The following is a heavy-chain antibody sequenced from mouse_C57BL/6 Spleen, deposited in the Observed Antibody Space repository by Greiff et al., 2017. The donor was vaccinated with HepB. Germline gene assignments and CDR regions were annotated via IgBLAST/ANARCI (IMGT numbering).Heavy chain of an antibody. CDR3: ASLYYAIDY. D-gene: IGHD2-1*01. J-gene: IGHJ2*01. Sequence: EVKLQESGGDLVKPGGSLKLSCAASGFTFSSYGMSWVRQTPDKRLEWVATISSGGSYTYYPDSVKGRFTISRDNAKNTLYLQMSSLKSEDTAMYYCASLYYAIDYWGQGTTLTVAS. CDR1: GFTFSSYG. V-gene: IGHV5-6*01. CDR2: ISSGGSYT.